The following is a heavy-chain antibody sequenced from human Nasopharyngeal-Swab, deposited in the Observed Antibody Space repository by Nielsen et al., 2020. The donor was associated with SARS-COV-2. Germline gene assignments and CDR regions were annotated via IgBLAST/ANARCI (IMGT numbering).Heavy chain of an antibody. D-gene: IGHD2-2*01. Sequence: GESLKISCAASGFTFSDYYMSWIRQAPGKGLEWVSYISSSGSTIYYADSVKGRFTISRDNAKNSLYLQMNSLRAEDTAVYYCARGFVVPAAYYMDVWGKGTTVTVSS. CDR3: ARGFVVPAAYYMDV. CDR2: ISSSGSTI. CDR1: GFTFSDYY. V-gene: IGHV3-11*04. J-gene: IGHJ6*03.